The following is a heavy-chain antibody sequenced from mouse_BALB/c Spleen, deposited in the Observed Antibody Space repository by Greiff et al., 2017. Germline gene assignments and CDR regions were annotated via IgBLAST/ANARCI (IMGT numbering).Heavy chain of an antibody. CDR1: GYTFTSYW. CDR2: INPSTGYT. Sequence: QVHVKQSGAELAKPGASVKMSCKASGYTFTSYWMHWVKQRPGQGLEWIGYINPSTGYTEYNQKFKDKATLTADKSSSTAYMQLSSLTSEDSAVYYCARRSEGIAYWGQGTLVTVSA. V-gene: IGHV1-7*01. CDR3: ARRSEGIAY. J-gene: IGHJ3*01.